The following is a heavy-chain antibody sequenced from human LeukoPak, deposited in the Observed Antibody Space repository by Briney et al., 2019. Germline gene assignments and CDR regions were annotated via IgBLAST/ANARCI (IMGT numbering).Heavy chain of an antibody. V-gene: IGHV3-53*04. CDR2: IYSGGST. D-gene: IGHD4-11*01. CDR3: ARDLQGAFDI. J-gene: IGHJ3*02. CDR1: GFTVSSNY. Sequence: PGGSLRLSCAASGFTVSSNYMSWVRQAPGKGLEWVSVIYSGGSTYCADSLKGRFTISRHNSKNTLYLQMNSLRPEDTAVYYCARDLQGAFDIWGQGTMVTVSS.